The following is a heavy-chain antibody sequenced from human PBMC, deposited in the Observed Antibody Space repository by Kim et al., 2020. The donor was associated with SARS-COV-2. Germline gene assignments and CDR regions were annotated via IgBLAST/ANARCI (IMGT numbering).Heavy chain of an antibody. CDR2: ISGSGGST. D-gene: IGHD3-9*01. J-gene: IGHJ4*02. Sequence: GGSLRLSCAASGFTFSSYAMSWVRQAPGKGLEWVSAISGSGGSTYYADSVKGRFTISRDNSKNTLYLQMNSLRAEDTAVYYCAKGPTLYDILTGYYGNFDYWGQGTLVTVSS. CDR1: GFTFSSYA. CDR3: AKGPTLYDILTGYYGNFDY. V-gene: IGHV3-23*01.